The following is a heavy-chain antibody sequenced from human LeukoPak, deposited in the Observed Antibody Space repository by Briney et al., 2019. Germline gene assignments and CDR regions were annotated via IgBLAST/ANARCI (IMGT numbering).Heavy chain of an antibody. CDR2: IYSGGST. J-gene: IGHJ4*02. D-gene: IGHD6-19*01. V-gene: IGHV3-53*01. CDR1: GFTVSSNY. CDR3: ASSASSSSGWYGDY. Sequence: GGSLRLSCAASGFTVSSNYMSWVRQAPGKGLEWVSVIYSGGSTYYADSVKGRFTISRDNSKNTLYLQMNSLRAEDTAVYYCASSASSSSGWYGDYWGQGTLVTVSS.